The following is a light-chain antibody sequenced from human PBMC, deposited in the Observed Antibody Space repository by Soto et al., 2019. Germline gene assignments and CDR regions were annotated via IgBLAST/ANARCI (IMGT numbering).Light chain of an antibody. CDR2: NTN. Sequence: QTVVTQETSFSVSPGGTVTLTCGLSSGSVSSGYYPSWYQQTPGQAPRTLIYNTNTRSSGVPDRFSGSILGNKAALTITGAQADDEFDYYCVLYIGSGISVFGGGTKLTVL. CDR1: SGSVSSGYY. CDR3: VLYIGSGISV. V-gene: IGLV8-61*01. J-gene: IGLJ3*02.